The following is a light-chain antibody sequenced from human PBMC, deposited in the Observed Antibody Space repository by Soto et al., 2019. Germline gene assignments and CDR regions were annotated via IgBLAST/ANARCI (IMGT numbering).Light chain of an antibody. CDR1: QSVSSSY. Sequence: EIVLTQSPGTLSLSPGERATLSCRASQSVSSSYLAWYQQTPGQAPRLLIYAASIRVTGIPDRFSGSGSGTDFTLTISRLEPEDFTVYYCQHNGDSREWTFGQGTKVEIK. J-gene: IGKJ1*01. V-gene: IGKV3-20*01. CDR2: AAS. CDR3: QHNGDSREWT.